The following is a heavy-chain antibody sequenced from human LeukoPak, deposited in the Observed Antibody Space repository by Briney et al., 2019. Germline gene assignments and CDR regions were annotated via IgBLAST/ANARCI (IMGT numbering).Heavy chain of an antibody. D-gene: IGHD6-19*01. CDR1: GGSISSGGYS. CDR2: IYYSGST. V-gene: IGHV4-31*03. J-gene: IGHJ5*02. CDR3: ARVRTGYSSGGNWFDP. Sequence: SETLSLTCTVSGGSISSGGYSWSWIRQHPGKGLEWIGYIYYSGSTYYNPSLKSRVTISVDTSKNQFSLKLSSVTAADTAVYYCARVRTGYSSGGNWFDPWGQGTLVTVSS.